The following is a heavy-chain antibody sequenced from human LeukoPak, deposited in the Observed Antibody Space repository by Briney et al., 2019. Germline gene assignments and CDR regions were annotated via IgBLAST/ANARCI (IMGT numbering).Heavy chain of an antibody. CDR1: GGSISSGDYY. V-gene: IGHV4-30-4*01. CDR2: IYYSGST. Sequence: PSQTLSLTCTVSGGSISSGDYYWSWIRQPPGKGLEWIGYIYYSGSTNYNPSLKSRVTISVDTSKNQFSLKLSSVTAADTAVYYCARFGDPLVSYYYYYMDVWGKGTTVTVSS. CDR3: ARFGDPLVSYYYYYMDV. D-gene: IGHD3-10*01. J-gene: IGHJ6*03.